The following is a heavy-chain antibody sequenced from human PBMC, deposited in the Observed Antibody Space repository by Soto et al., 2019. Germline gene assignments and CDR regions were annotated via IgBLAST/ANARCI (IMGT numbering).Heavy chain of an antibody. V-gene: IGHV1-46*03. Sequence: ASVKVSCKASGYTFTSYYMHWVRQAPGQGLEWMGIINPSGGSTSYTQKFQGRVTMTRDTSTSTVYMELSSLRSEDTAVYYCARDSVPIDIVVVPAAIALTLIYWGQGTLVTVSS. CDR1: GYTFTSYY. D-gene: IGHD2-2*02. J-gene: IGHJ4*02. CDR3: ARDSVPIDIVVVPAAIALTLIY. CDR2: INPSGGST.